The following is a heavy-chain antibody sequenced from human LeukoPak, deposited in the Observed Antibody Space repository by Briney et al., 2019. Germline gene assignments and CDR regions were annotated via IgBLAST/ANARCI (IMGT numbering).Heavy chain of an antibody. Sequence: GRSLRLSCAASGFTFSSYAMHWVRQAPGKGLEWVAVISYDGSNKYYADSVKGRFTISRDNSKNTLYLQMNSLRAEDTAVYYCAREGSGYLSFDYWGQGTLVTVSS. V-gene: IGHV3-30-3*01. D-gene: IGHD3-22*01. J-gene: IGHJ4*02. CDR3: AREGSGYLSFDY. CDR2: ISYDGSNK. CDR1: GFTFSSYA.